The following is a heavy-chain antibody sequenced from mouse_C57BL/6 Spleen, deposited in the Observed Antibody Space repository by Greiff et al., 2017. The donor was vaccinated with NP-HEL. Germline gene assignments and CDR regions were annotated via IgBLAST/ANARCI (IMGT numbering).Heavy chain of an antibody. CDR1: GFSLTSYG. V-gene: IGHV2-2*01. D-gene: IGHD2-3*01. Sequence: QVHVKQSGPGLVQPSQSLSITCTVSGFSLTSYGVHWVRQSPGKGLEWLGVIWSGGSTDYNAAFISRLSISKDNSKSQVFFKMNSLQADDTAIYYCAMIYDGYPYYFDYWGQGTTLTVSS. CDR2: IWSGGST. CDR3: AMIYDGYPYYFDY. J-gene: IGHJ2*01.